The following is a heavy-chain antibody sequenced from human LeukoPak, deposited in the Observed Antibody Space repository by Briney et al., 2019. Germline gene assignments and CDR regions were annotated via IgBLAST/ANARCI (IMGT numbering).Heavy chain of an antibody. D-gene: IGHD2-2*01. J-gene: IGHJ5*02. CDR3: ARGGDCSSTSCCSGGLWFDP. CDR1: GFTFSSYA. Sequence: PGGSLRLSCAASGFTFSSYAMHWVRQAPGKGLEWVAVISYDGSNKYYADSVKGRLTISRDNSKNTLYLQMNSLRAEDTAVYYCARGGDCSSTSCCSGGLWFDPWGQGTLVTVSS. CDR2: ISYDGSNK. V-gene: IGHV3-30*04.